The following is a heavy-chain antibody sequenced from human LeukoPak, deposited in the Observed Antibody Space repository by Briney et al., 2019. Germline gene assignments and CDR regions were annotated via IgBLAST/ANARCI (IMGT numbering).Heavy chain of an antibody. D-gene: IGHD1-1*01. Sequence: ASVKVSCKASGYTFTSYYIHWVRQAPGQGLEWVGWINPNSGGTNYAQKFQDRVTMTRDTSISTAYMELSRLRSDDTAVYYCARGGLERTFYFYMDVWGKGTSVTISS. CDR1: GYTFTSYY. CDR3: ARGGLERTFYFYMDV. V-gene: IGHV1-2*02. J-gene: IGHJ6*03. CDR2: INPNSGGT.